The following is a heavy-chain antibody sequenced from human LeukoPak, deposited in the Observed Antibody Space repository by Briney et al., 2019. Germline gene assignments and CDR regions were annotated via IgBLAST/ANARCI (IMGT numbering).Heavy chain of an antibody. V-gene: IGHV3-21*01. J-gene: IGHJ4*02. CDR3: ARGGTGSENDY. D-gene: IGHD3-9*01. Sequence: GGSLRLSCAASGFTFDSYSMTWVRQAPGEGLEWISSITTRSDYTYYTDSVEGRFTISRDDAKNSLYLQMNSLRVEDTAVYYCARGGTGSENDYWGQGILVTVSS. CDR2: ITTRSDYT. CDR1: GFTFDSYS.